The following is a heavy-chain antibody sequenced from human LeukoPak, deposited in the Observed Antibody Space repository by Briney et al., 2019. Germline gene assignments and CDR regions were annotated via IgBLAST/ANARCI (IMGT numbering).Heavy chain of an antibody. CDR1: PYSFTSHW. CDR2: VYAGDSDT. Sequence: GESLKISCTSSPYSFTSHWIGWVRQKPGKGLEWVGLVYAGDSDTIYSPSFQGQVTMSADKSTSTVYLQWSGLKASDTATYFCARQNRGGSHTTRYYFDYWGLGTLVTVSS. J-gene: IGHJ4*02. V-gene: IGHV5-51*01. CDR3: ARQNRGGSHTTRYYFDY. D-gene: IGHD1-26*01.